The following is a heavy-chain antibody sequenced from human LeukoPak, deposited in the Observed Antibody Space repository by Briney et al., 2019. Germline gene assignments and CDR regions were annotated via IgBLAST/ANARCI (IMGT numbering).Heavy chain of an antibody. CDR1: GFTFSSYG. J-gene: IGHJ3*02. D-gene: IGHD5-18*01. CDR3: AKGRQQWWTFDALDI. Sequence: GGPLRLSCAASGFTFSSYGMHWVRQAPGKGLEWVALISFDDGKKYYADSGKGRFTISRDNSKNMLYLQMNSLIPDDTAVYYCAKGRQQWWTFDALDIWGQGTMVTV. V-gene: IGHV3-30*18. CDR2: ISFDDGKK.